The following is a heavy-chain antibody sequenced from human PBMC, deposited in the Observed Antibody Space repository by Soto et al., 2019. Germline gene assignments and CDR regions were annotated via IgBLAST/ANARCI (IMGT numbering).Heavy chain of an antibody. CDR3: VRVSATVMVTERTGFDF. J-gene: IGHJ3*01. Sequence: QVQLVESGGGLVRPGGSLRLSCVSSGFSFSDYYMTWIRQAPGTGLEWISYISSSGSVRKYEESVKGRFTISRDNANNSLYLQIKSLRAEDTAVYFFVRVSATVMVTERTGFDFWGQGITVIVSS. CDR1: GFSFSDYY. V-gene: IGHV3-11*01. D-gene: IGHD5-18*01. CDR2: ISSSGSVR.